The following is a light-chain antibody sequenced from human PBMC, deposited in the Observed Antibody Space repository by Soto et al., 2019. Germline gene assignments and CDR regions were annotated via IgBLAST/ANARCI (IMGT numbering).Light chain of an antibody. J-gene: IGKJ5*01. CDR3: LQANRVPFS. CDR1: QGISTN. CDR2: AAS. V-gene: IGKV1-12*01. Sequence: DIQMTQSPSSVSASVGDRVTITCRASQGISTNLAWYQQKPGKAPKLLIYAASSLQSGVPPRFSGSGSGTDFTLTISSLQPEDFAIYHCLQANRVPFSFGQGTRLEIK.